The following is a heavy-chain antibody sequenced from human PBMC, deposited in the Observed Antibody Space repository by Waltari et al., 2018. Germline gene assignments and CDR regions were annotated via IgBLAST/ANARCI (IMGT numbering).Heavy chain of an antibody. CDR2: IWYDGSNK. CDR3: ARWDYDSSGYSYYFDY. Sequence: QVQLVESGGGVVQPGRSLRLSCAASGFTFSSYGMHWVRQAPGKGLEWVAVIWYDGSNKYYADSVKGRFTISRDNSKNTLYLQMNSLRAEDTAVYYCARWDYDSSGYSYYFDYWGQGTLVTFSS. V-gene: IGHV3-33*01. J-gene: IGHJ4*02. D-gene: IGHD3-22*01. CDR1: GFTFSSYG.